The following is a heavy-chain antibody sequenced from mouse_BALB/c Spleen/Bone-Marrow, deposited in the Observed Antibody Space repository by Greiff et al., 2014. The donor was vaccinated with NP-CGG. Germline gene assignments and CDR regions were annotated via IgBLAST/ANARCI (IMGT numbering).Heavy chain of an antibody. V-gene: IGHV5-4*02. J-gene: IGHJ4*01. D-gene: IGHD1-1*02. CDR1: GFTFSDFY. CDR3: ARSGERYGAMDY. Sequence: EVQVVESGGGLVKPGGSPKLSCAASGFTFSDFYMFWFRQTPEKRLEWVATISNGGTYTYYPDSVKGRFTISRDNAKNNLYLQMSSLKSEDTAMYYCARSGERYGAMDYWGQGTSVTVTS. CDR2: ISNGGTYT.